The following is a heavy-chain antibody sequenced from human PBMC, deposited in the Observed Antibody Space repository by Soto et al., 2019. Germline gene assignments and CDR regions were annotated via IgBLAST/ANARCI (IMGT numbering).Heavy chain of an antibody. D-gene: IGHD4-4*01. CDR1: GSTVSNAY. CDR2: MKSKSDGGTT. Sequence: EVQLVESGGGLVKPGGSLRLSCAASGSTVSNAYMNWVRQAPGKGLEWVGSMKSKSDGGTTDYAERVKGRFTISSDDSKTTVYQQMNSLKIEDTAVYYCTTPGVSTRYGMDAWGQGTTVTVSP. CDR3: TTPGVSTRYGMDA. V-gene: IGHV3-15*07. J-gene: IGHJ6*01.